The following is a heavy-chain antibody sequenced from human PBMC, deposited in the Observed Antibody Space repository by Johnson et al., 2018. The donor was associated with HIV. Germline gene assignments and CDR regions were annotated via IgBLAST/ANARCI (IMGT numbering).Heavy chain of an antibody. Sequence: VQLVESGGGLVRPGGSLRLSCAASGFRFSDYYMSWIRQAPGKGLEWISYMSSSGSIGYADSVKGRFTISRDNAKNSLYLQMNSLRAEDTALYYCAKGGYDSEDAFDIWGQGTMVTVSA. CDR3: AKGGYDSEDAFDI. V-gene: IGHV3-11*01. D-gene: IGHD3-22*01. CDR1: GFRFSDYY. J-gene: IGHJ3*02. CDR2: MSSSGSI.